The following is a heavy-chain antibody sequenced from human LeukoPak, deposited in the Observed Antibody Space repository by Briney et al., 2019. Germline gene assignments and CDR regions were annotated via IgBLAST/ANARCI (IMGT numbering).Heavy chain of an antibody. V-gene: IGHV1-69*13. D-gene: IGHD3-9*01. CDR1: GGTFSSYA. J-gene: IGHJ6*04. Sequence: SVKVSCKASGGTFSSYAISWVRQAPGQGLEWMGGIIPIFGTANYAQKFQGRVTITADESTSTAYMELSSLRSEDTAVYYCATLRPKLRYFDWSMGYYGMNVWGKGTTVTVSS. CDR3: ATLRPKLRYFDWSMGYYGMNV. CDR2: IIPIFGTA.